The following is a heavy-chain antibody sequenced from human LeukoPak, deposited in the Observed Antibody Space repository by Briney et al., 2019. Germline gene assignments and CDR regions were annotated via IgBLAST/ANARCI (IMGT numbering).Heavy chain of an antibody. J-gene: IGHJ4*02. CDR3: ARANGSNRRFDY. Sequence: SETLSLTCTVSGGSISSYYWSWIRQPPGKGLEWIGYIYYSGSTNYNPSLKSRVTISVDTSKNQFSLKLSSVTAADTAVYYCARANGSNRRFDYWGQGTLVTVSS. CDR2: IYYSGST. D-gene: IGHD4-23*01. CDR1: GGSISSYY. V-gene: IGHV4-59*01.